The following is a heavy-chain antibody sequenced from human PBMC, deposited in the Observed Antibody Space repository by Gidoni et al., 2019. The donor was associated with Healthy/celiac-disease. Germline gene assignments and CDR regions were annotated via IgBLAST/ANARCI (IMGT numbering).Heavy chain of an antibody. J-gene: IGHJ6*03. CDR3: ARRDSGYSYGSLAREYYYYMDV. D-gene: IGHD5-18*01. Sequence: QLQLQESGPGLVKPSETLSLTCTVSGGSISSSSYYWGWIRQPPGKGLEWIGSIYYSGSTYYNPSLKSRVTISVDTSKNQFSLKLSSVTAADTAVYYCARRDSGYSYGSLAREYYYYMDVWGKGTTVTVSS. CDR2: IYYSGST. V-gene: IGHV4-39*01. CDR1: GGSISSSSYY.